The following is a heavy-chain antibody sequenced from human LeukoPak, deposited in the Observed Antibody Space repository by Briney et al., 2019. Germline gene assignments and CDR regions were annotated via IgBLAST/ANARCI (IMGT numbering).Heavy chain of an antibody. Sequence: SGGSLRLSCAASGFTFSSYGMYWVRQAPGKALEWVAGISYDGSNKYYADSVKGRFGISRDNSKNTLYLQMNSLRAEDTAVYYCAREGAHIRAAPDYWGQGTLVTVSS. D-gene: IGHD6-13*01. CDR2: ISYDGSNK. CDR3: AREGAHIRAAPDY. V-gene: IGHV3-30*03. CDR1: GFTFSSYG. J-gene: IGHJ4*02.